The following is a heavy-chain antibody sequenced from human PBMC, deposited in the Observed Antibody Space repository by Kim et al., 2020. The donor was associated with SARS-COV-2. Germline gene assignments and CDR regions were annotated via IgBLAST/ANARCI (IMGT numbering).Heavy chain of an antibody. J-gene: IGHJ6*02. CDR3: AREQHRHCSSTSCPYYYYYYGMDV. CDR1: GFTVSSNY. D-gene: IGHD2-2*01. Sequence: GGSLRLSCAASGFTVSSNYMSWVRQAPGKGLEWVSVIYSGGSTYYADSVKGRFTISRHNSKNTLYLQMNSLRAEDTAVYYCAREQHRHCSSTSCPYYYYYYGMDVWGQGTTVTVSS. CDR2: IYSGGST. V-gene: IGHV3-53*04.